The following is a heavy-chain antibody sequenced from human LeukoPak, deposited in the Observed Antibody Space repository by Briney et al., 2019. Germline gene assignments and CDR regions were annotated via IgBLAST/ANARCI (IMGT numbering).Heavy chain of an antibody. CDR2: ISFDGSNK. CDR3: AKDEVEWELIFDN. V-gene: IGHV3-30*18. CDR1: GFTFNNYG. J-gene: IGHJ4*02. D-gene: IGHD1-26*01. Sequence: GRSLRLSCAASGFTFNNYGMHWVRQAPGKGLEWVAVISFDGSNKYYADSVKGRFTISRDNAKNTLYLQMSSLRAGDTAVYYCAKDEVEWELIFDNWGQGTLVTVSS.